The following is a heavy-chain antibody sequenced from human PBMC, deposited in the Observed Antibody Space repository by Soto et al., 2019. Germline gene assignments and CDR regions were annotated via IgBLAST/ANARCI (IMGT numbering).Heavy chain of an antibody. CDR3: ARDKITGLFDY. V-gene: IGHV4-59*12. CDR1: GGSFSGYY. CDR2: IYYSGST. Sequence: KPSETLSLTCAVYGGSFSGYYWGWIRQPPGKGLEWIGYIYYSGSTNYNPSLKSRVTISVDTSQKQFSLKLTSVTAADTAVYYCARDKITGLFDYWGQGTLVTVSS. D-gene: IGHD2-8*02. J-gene: IGHJ4*02.